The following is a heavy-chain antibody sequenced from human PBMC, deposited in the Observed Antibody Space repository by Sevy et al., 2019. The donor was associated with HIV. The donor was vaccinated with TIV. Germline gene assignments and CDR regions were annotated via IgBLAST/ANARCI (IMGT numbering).Heavy chain of an antibody. CDR2: ISAYNGHT. V-gene: IGHV1-18*01. D-gene: IGHD4-17*01. CDR3: ARAGGVDYGETGWSRADFDS. CDR1: GYTFNHYG. Sequence: ASVKVSCKASGYTFNHYGICWVRQAPGQGLEWMGWISAYNGHTNYAQRFQGRITMTTDTSTSTAYMELRSLRSDDTAVYFCARAGGVDYGETGWSRADFDSWGQGTLVTVSS. J-gene: IGHJ4*02.